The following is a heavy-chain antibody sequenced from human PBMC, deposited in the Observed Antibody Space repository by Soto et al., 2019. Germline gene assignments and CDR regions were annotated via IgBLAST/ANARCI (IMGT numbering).Heavy chain of an antibody. J-gene: IGHJ1*01. CDR2: IYYSGST. D-gene: IGHD5-12*01. CDR1: GGSISSYY. Sequence: SETLSLTCTVAGGSISSYYWSWIRQPPGKGLEWIGYIYYSGSTNYNPSLKSRVTISVDTSKNQFSLKLSSVTAADTAVYYCARHSSSIHEYSGYDWYFQHWGQGTLVTVSS. V-gene: IGHV4-59*08. CDR3: ARHSSSIHEYSGYDWYFQH.